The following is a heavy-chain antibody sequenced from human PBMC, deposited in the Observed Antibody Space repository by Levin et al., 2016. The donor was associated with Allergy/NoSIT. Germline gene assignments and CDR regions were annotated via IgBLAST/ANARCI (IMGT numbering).Heavy chain of an antibody. J-gene: IGHJ3*01. CDR2: VQITGRG. CDR3: ARVLITAVPAPSDLFDV. Sequence: SETLSLTCSVSGDSVNSYAYHWAWFRQPTESVLEWLGSVQITGRGSSNPSLNSRVSMSIDRRTNTISLKLTSATAADTAVYYCARVLITAVPAPSDLFDVWGQGTAVSVSS. D-gene: IGHD3-22*01. CDR1: GDSVNSYAYH. V-gene: IGHV4-39*02.